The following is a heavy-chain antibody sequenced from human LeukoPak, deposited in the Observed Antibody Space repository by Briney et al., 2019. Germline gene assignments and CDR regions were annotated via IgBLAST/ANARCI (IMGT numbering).Heavy chain of an antibody. J-gene: IGHJ4*02. CDR3: ARRPRNTGSDDGPSGLDY. CDR1: GGSISGYY. CDR2: INHSGST. D-gene: IGHD1-26*01. V-gene: IGHV4-34*01. Sequence: SETLSLTCTVSGGSISGYYWSWIRQPPGKELEWIGEINHSGSTNYNPSLKSRVTVSVDTSKNQFSLKLSSVTAADTAVYYCARRPRNTGSDDGPSGLDYWGQGTLVTVSS.